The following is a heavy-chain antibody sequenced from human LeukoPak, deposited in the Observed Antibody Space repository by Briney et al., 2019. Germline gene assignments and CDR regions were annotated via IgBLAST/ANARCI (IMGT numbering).Heavy chain of an antibody. CDR2: IYSGDST. D-gene: IGHD4-17*01. Sequence: GGSLRLSCAASGFTVSSNYMSWVRQAPGKGLEWVSVIYSGDSTYYADSVKGRFTISRDNSKNTLYLQMNSLRAEDTAVYYCARVSRYGDKAFDIWGQGTMVTVSS. V-gene: IGHV3-66*01. CDR1: GFTVSSNY. CDR3: ARVSRYGDKAFDI. J-gene: IGHJ3*02.